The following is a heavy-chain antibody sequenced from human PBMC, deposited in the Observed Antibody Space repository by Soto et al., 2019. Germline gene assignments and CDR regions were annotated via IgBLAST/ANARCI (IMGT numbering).Heavy chain of an antibody. Sequence: QVRLVESGGGLVKPGESLRLSCAASGFTFTDYYMSWIRQAPGRGLEWVSYIGDSGTKKYYADSVKGRFTISRDNAKNSMFLQMNSLRPDDTAVYFCANGPLDYWGQGTLVTVSS. J-gene: IGHJ4*02. CDR1: GFTFTDYY. CDR3: ANGPLDY. V-gene: IGHV3-11*01. CDR2: IGDSGTKK.